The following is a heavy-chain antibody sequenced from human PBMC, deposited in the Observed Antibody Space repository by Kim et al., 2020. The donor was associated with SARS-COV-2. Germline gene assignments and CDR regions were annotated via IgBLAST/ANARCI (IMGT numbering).Heavy chain of an antibody. Sequence: YYPNPGKGRFTISRDNSKNTLWLQMNSLTTEDTAVYYCARAPTPSYGLDVWGQGTTVTVSS. J-gene: IGHJ6*02. CDR3: ARAPTPSYGLDV. V-gene: IGHV3-30*01.